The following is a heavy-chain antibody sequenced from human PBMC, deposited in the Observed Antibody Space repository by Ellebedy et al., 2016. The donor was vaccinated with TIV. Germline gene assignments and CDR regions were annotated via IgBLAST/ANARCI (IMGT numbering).Heavy chain of an antibody. CDR3: AREDAFDI. CDR2: VNPNSGDT. V-gene: IGHV1-8*01. CDR1: GYTFTKYN. Sequence: AASVKVSCKASGYTFTKYNINWVRQSTGQALEWMGWVNPNSGDTDYAQKFRDRVTMTRDTSTNTAYLELSSLRSEDTAVYYCAREDAFDIWGQGTMVTVSS. J-gene: IGHJ3*02.